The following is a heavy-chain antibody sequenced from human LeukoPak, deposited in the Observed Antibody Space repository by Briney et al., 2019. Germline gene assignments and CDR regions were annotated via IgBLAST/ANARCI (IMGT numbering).Heavy chain of an antibody. CDR2: IYTSGST. D-gene: IGHD3-10*01. Sequence: SETLSLTCTVSGGSISSYYWSWIRQPAGKGLEWIGRIYTSGSTNYNPSLKSRVTMSVDTSKNQFSLKLSSVTAADTAVYYCARDGIPGGTMVRGPTHKSMDVWGKGTTVTISS. CDR3: ARDGIPGGTMVRGPTHKSMDV. V-gene: IGHV4-4*07. J-gene: IGHJ6*03. CDR1: GGSISSYY.